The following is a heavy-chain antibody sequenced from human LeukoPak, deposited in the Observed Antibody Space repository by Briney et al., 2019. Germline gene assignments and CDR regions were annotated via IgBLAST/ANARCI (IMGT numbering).Heavy chain of an antibody. J-gene: IGHJ4*02. CDR2: IYHSGST. D-gene: IGHD3-22*01. CDR1: GYSISSDYY. V-gene: IGHV4-38-2*01. CDR3: ARISRYYSDSSGFYPSHFDY. Sequence: PSETLSLTCAVSGYSISSDYYWGWIRQPPGRGLEWIGRIYHSGSTYYYSSLKSRVTISVDTSKNQFSLKLNSVTAADTAVYYCARISRYYSDSSGFYPSHFDYWGQGTLVTVSS.